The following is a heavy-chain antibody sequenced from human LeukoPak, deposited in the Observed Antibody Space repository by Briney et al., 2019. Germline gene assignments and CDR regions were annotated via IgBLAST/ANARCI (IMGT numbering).Heavy chain of an antibody. Sequence: GGSLKLSCAASGFTFSSYAMSWVRQAPGKGLEWVSPISGSGGSTYYADSVKGRFTISRDNSKNTLYLQMNSLRAEDTAVYYCAKDRRYCSGGSCYSLYYGMDVWGQGTAVTVSS. V-gene: IGHV3-23*01. D-gene: IGHD2-15*01. CDR2: ISGSGGST. CDR3: AKDRRYCSGGSCYSLYYGMDV. J-gene: IGHJ6*02. CDR1: GFTFSSYA.